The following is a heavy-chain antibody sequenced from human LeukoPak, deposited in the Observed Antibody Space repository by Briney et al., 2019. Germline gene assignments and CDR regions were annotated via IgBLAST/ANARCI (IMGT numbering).Heavy chain of an antibody. D-gene: IGHD1-14*01. CDR3: ARGANRVFDY. CDR2: TYYRPKWYN. V-gene: IGHV6-1*01. CDR1: GDSVSSSTDA. J-gene: IGHJ4*02. Sequence: SQTLSLPCAISGDSVSSSTDAWNWIRQSPSRGLEWLGRTYYRPKWYNDYAVSVESRITINPDTSKNQFSLQLNSVTPEDTAVYYCARGANRVFDYWGQGTLVTVSS.